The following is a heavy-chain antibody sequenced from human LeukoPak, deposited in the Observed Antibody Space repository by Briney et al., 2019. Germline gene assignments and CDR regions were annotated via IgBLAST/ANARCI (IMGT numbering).Heavy chain of an antibody. CDR1: GFTFSSYG. Sequence: GGSLRLSCAASGFTFSSYGMSWVRQAPGKGLEWVSSISLSGGSTYYADSVKGRFTISRDNSKNTLSLQMNSLRAEDTAVYYCANGNRYCTSTRCDFDYWGQGTLVTVSS. CDR2: ISLSGGST. J-gene: IGHJ4*02. CDR3: ANGNRYCTSTRCDFDY. V-gene: IGHV3-23*01. D-gene: IGHD2-2*01.